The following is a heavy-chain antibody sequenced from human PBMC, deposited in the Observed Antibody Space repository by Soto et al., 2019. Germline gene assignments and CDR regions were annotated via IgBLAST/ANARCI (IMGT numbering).Heavy chain of an antibody. Sequence: SVKVSCKASGGTFSSYAISWVRQAPGQGLEWMGGIIPIFGTANYAQKFQGRVTITADESTSTAYMELSSLRSEDTAVYYCARAPPSIAYCGGDCLGSYYFDYWGQGTLVTVSS. J-gene: IGHJ4*02. V-gene: IGHV1-69*13. CDR1: GGTFSSYA. CDR3: ARAPPSIAYCGGDCLGSYYFDY. D-gene: IGHD2-21*02. CDR2: IIPIFGTA.